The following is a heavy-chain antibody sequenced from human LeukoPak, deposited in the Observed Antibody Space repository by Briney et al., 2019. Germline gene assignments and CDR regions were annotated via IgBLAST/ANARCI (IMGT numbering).Heavy chain of an antibody. V-gene: IGHV3-30*18. Sequence: GGSLRLSCATSGFSFGTFGMHWVRQTPGKGLEWVSHISKDESNKYYADSVKGRFTISRDTSKNTLFLQMNSLRVEDTAIYYCAKDNPVLEYWGQGTLVTVSS. CDR1: GFSFGTFG. CDR3: AKDNPVLEY. CDR2: ISKDESNK. J-gene: IGHJ4*02.